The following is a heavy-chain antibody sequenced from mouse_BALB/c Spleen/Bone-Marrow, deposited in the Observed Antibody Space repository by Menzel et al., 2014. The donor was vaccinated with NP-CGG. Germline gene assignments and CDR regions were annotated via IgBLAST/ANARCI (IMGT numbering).Heavy chain of an antibody. V-gene: IGHV14-3*02. CDR2: IDPANDNT. CDR1: GFNIKDTY. Sequence: EVHLVESGAEFVKPGASVKLSCTASGFNIKDTYMHWVKRRPEQGLEWIGRIDPANDNTKYDPKFQGKATITADTSSNTAYLQPSSLTSEDTAVYYCARADGYYAWFAYWGQGTLVTVSA. J-gene: IGHJ3*01. D-gene: IGHD2-3*01. CDR3: ARADGYYAWFAY.